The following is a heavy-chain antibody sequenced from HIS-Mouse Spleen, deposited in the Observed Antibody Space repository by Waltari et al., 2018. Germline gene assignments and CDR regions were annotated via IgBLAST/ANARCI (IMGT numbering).Heavy chain of an antibody. CDR1: GGSFSGYY. CDR2: INHSGST. D-gene: IGHD6-13*01. J-gene: IGHJ4*02. CDR3: ARGKGSSSWYYFDY. Sequence: QVQLQQWGAGLLKPSETLSLTCAVYGGSFSGYYWSWIRQPPGKGLEWIGEINHSGSTNDNPSLKRRVTISVDTSKNQFSLKLSSVTAADTAVYYCARGKGSSSWYYFDYWGQGTLVTVSS. V-gene: IGHV4-34*01.